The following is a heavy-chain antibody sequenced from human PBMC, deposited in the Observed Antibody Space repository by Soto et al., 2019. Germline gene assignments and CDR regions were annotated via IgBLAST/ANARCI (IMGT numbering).Heavy chain of an antibody. CDR2: FDPEDGET. CDR3: ATYTYYYDSSGYSF. Sequence: ASLKVSCKVSGYTLTELSMHWVRQAPGKGLEWMGGFDPEDGETIYAQKFQGRVTMTEDTSTDTAYMELSSLRSEDTAVYYCATYTYYYDSSGYSFWGQGTLVTVSS. CDR1: GYTLTELS. V-gene: IGHV1-24*01. J-gene: IGHJ4*02. D-gene: IGHD3-22*01.